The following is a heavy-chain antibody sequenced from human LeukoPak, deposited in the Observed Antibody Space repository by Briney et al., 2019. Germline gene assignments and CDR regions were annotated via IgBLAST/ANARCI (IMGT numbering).Heavy chain of an antibody. V-gene: IGHV1-8*01. CDR2: MNPNSGNT. J-gene: IGHJ6*02. CDR1: GYTFTSYG. D-gene: IGHD1/OR15-1a*01. Sequence: ASVKVSCKASGYTFTSYGINWVRQATGQGLEWMGWMNPNSGNTGYAQKFQGRVTMTRNTSISTAYMELSSLRSEDTAVYYCARGSGWDNQEKYYYYYYGMDVWGQGTTVTVSS. CDR3: ARGSGWDNQEKYYYYYYGMDV.